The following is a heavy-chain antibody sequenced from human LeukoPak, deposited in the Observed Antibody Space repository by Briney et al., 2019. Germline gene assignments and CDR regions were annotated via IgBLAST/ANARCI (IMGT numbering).Heavy chain of an antibody. D-gene: IGHD6-6*01. CDR2: IYSGGST. Sequence: GGSLRLSCAASGFTVSSNYMSWVRQAPGKGLEWVSVIYSGGSTYYADSVKGRFTISRHNSKNTLYLQMNSLRAEDTAVYYCARETSRSSSGGTFFDYWGQGTLVTVSS. J-gene: IGHJ4*02. CDR1: GFTVSSNY. CDR3: ARETSRSSSGGTFFDY. V-gene: IGHV3-53*04.